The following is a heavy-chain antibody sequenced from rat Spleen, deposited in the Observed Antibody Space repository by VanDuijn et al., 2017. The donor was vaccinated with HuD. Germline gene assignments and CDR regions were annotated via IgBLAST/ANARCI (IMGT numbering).Heavy chain of an antibody. CDR2: ISYDGTTT. CDR3: ARREYGGFFGYFDY. J-gene: IGHJ2*01. D-gene: IGHD1-11*01. CDR1: GFTFNNYW. Sequence: EVQLVESGGGLVQPGRSLKLSCVASGFTFNNYWMTWVRQAPTKGLEWVTTISYDGTTTSYRDSVRGRFTVSRDNAKSTLYLQMDSLRSEDTATDYCARREYGGFFGYFDYWGQGFMVTVSS. V-gene: IGHV5-29*01.